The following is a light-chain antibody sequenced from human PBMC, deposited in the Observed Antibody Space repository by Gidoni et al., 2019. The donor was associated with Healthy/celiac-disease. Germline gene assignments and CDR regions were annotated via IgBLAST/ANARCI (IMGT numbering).Light chain of an antibody. CDR1: QSVGSY. CDR2: AAS. CDR3: QQRSNWPLT. V-gene: IGKV3-11*01. Sequence: EIVLTQSPATLSLSPGERATLSCRASQSVGSYLAWYQQKPGQAPRLLIYAASNRATGIPARFSGSESGTDFTLTISSLEPEDFAVYYCQQRSNWPLTFGGGTKVEIK. J-gene: IGKJ4*01.